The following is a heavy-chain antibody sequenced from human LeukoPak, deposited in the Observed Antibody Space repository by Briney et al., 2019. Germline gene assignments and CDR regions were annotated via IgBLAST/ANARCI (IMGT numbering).Heavy chain of an antibody. CDR2: IIPIFGTA. D-gene: IGHD1-1*01. Sequence: ASMKVSCKASGYTFTAYYMHWVRQAPGQGLEWMGWIIPIFGTANYAQRFQGRVTITTDESTSTAYMELSSLRSEDTAVYYCAREDDWNDYHYFDYWGQGTLVTVSS. V-gene: IGHV1-69*05. J-gene: IGHJ4*02. CDR1: GYTFTAYY. CDR3: AREDDWNDYHYFDY.